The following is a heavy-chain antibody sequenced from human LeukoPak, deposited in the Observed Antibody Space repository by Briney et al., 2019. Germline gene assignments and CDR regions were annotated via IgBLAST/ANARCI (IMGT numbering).Heavy chain of an antibody. D-gene: IGHD3-10*01. CDR3: ARAPMIRGAITHFDP. J-gene: IGHJ5*02. CDR1: GFTFSTSS. Sequence: PGGSLRLSCAASGFTFSTSSMGWVRQAPGKGLEWVSYIDSGSTTIYYADSVRGRFTISRDNDENSLSLHVNILRDEDTAVYYCARAPMIRGAITHFDPWGQGTLVTVTS. V-gene: IGHV3-48*02. CDR2: IDSGSTTI.